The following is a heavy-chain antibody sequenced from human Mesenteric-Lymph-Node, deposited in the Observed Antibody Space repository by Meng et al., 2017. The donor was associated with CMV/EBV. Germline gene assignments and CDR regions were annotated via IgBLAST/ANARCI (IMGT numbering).Heavy chain of an antibody. V-gene: IGHV3-21*01. Sequence: GGSLRLSCAASGSSLSTYTMNWVRQAPGKGLEWVSSISSRSSYIYYADSVKGRFTVSRDNAKNTAYLQMESLRVDDTAVYYCARGHVTGYYVVNWGQGALVTVSS. CDR3: ARGHVTGYYVVN. CDR1: GSSLSTYT. CDR2: ISSRSSYI. J-gene: IGHJ1*01. D-gene: IGHD3-9*01.